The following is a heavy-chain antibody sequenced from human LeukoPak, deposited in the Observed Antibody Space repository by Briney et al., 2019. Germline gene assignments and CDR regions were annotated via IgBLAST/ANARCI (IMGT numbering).Heavy chain of an antibody. CDR3: AAGPYDFWSGYSASYYFDY. CDR2: IVVGSGNT. Sequence: SVKVSCKASGFTFTSSAMQWVRQARGQRLEWIGWIVVGSGNTNYAQKFQERVTISRDMSTSTAYMELSSLRSEDTAAYYCAAGPYDFWSGYSASYYFDYWGQGTLVTVSS. CDR1: GFTFTSSA. J-gene: IGHJ4*02. V-gene: IGHV1-58*02. D-gene: IGHD3-3*01.